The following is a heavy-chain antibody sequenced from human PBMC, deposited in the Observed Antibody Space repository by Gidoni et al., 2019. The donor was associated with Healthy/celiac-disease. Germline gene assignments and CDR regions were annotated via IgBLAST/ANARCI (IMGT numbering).Heavy chain of an antibody. V-gene: IGHV3-21*01. CDR1: GFTSSNSL. Sequence: EVPLFESGCGLVHPGVSLRLSCSASGFTSSNSLLHLVRQAPGKGLEGVSSISSSSSYIYYADSVKGRFTISRDNAKNSLYLQMNSLRAEDTAVYYCARDGTEYYDFWSGYYGNWFDPWGQGTLVTVSS. J-gene: IGHJ5*02. CDR2: ISSSSSYI. D-gene: IGHD3-3*01. CDR3: ARDGTEYYDFWSGYYGNWFDP.